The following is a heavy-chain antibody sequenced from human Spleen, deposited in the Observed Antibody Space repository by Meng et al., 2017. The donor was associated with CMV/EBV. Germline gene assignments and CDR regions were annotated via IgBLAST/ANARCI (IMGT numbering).Heavy chain of an antibody. D-gene: IGHD3-16*01. CDR3: ARGNRGGYYYYYGMDV. Sequence: GESLKISCTGSGFTFGDYGISWVRQAPGKGLEWVGLIRTKVYGETTEYAASVKGRFTISRDDSKNIAYLQMNSLRADDTALYYCARGNRGGYYYYYGMDVWGQGTTVTVSS. CDR1: GFTFGDYG. CDR2: IRTKVYGETT. J-gene: IGHJ6*02. V-gene: IGHV3-49*04.